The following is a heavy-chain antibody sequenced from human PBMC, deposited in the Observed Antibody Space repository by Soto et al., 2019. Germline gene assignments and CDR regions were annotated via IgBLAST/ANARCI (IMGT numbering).Heavy chain of an antibody. CDR1: GDSMATGGHY. Sequence: SETLSLTCTVSGDSMATGGHYYNWIRQVPGKGLEWIGYVYYSGATHYTPSLRARATISRDTSKNQFSLRLISVTAADTALYYCARGKALQPTVWGFWGQGTQVTVSS. D-gene: IGHD3-16*01. CDR3: ARGKALQPTVWGF. CDR2: VYYSGAT. V-gene: IGHV4-31*03. J-gene: IGHJ4*02.